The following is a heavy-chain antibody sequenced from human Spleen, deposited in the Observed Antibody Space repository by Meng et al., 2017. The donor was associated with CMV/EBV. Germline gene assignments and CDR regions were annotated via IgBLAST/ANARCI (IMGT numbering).Heavy chain of an antibody. CDR3: ARLSVPSSYYYYGMDV. V-gene: IGHV1-69*02. D-gene: IGHD6-6*01. Sequence: GSFSTYNISWVRQAPGQGLEWMGSIIPVLDLPNYAQKFQGRVTITADKSTRTAYMELSSLTSEDTAVYYCARLSVPSSYYYYGMDVWGQGTTVTVSS. CDR1: GSFSTYN. CDR2: IIPVLDLP. J-gene: IGHJ6*02.